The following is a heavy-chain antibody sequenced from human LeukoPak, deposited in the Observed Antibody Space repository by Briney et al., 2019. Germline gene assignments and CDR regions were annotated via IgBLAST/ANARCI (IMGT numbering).Heavy chain of an antibody. V-gene: IGHV1-2*02. D-gene: IGHD6-25*01. Sequence: ASVKVSCKASGYTFTGYYMHWVRQAPGQGLEWMGWINPNSGNTHYTQKFQDRVTMTRDTSISIAYLELSSLESDDTAIYYCAREGAAAEDVNWFDPWGQGTLVTVSS. CDR2: INPNSGNT. CDR3: AREGAAAEDVNWFDP. CDR1: GYTFTGYY. J-gene: IGHJ5*02.